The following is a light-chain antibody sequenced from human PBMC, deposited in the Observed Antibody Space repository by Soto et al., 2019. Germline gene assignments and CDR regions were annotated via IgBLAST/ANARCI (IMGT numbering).Light chain of an antibody. CDR3: QQYNTWPRT. CDR2: AAS. CDR1: QSVGGD. V-gene: IGKV3-15*01. J-gene: IGKJ1*01. Sequence: ETVMTQSPATLSVSSGERATLSCRASQSVGGDLAWYQQRPGQAPRLLIFAASTRATSVPARFTGSRSGTDFSLTIDSLQSEDFAVYYCQQYNTWPRTFGQGTRVEIK.